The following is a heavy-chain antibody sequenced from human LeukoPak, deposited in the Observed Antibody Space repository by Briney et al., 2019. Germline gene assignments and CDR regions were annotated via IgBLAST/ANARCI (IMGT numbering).Heavy chain of an antibody. D-gene: IGHD6-13*01. CDR2: IYPGDSDT. Sequence: GESLRISCKGSGYSFTSYWIGWVRQMPGKGLEWMGIIYPGDSDTRYSPSFQGQVTISADKSISAAYLQWSSLKASDTAMYYCARPIAAAGTGWFDPWGQGTLVTVSS. V-gene: IGHV5-51*01. CDR1: GYSFTSYW. CDR3: ARPIAAAGTGWFDP. J-gene: IGHJ5*02.